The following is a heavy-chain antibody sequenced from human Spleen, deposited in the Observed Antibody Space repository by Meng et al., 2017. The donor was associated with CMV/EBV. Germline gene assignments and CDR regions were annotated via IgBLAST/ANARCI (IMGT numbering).Heavy chain of an antibody. D-gene: IGHD6-13*01. J-gene: IGHJ6*02. CDR2: INHSGRT. CDR1: GGCFSGYY. Sequence: LTCAVYGGCFSGYYWSWIRQPPWKGLEWIGEINHSGRTNYNPSLKSRVTISVDTSKNQFSLKLSSVTAADTAVYYCARTPGYRGMDVWGQGTTVTVSS. V-gene: IGHV4-34*01. CDR3: ARTPGYRGMDV.